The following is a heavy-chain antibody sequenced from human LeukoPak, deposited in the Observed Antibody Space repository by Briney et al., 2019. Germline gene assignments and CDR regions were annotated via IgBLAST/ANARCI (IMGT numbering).Heavy chain of an antibody. CDR3: ARHAVAGKVFDY. CDR2: IIPILSIA. V-gene: IGHV1-69*04. Sequence: ASVKVSCKASGGTVTSYAISWVRQAPGQGGEGMGRIIPILSIANYAQKFQRRVTITADKSTSTAYMELSSLRSEDTAVYYCARHAVAGKVFDYWAREPWSPSPQ. CDR1: GGTVTSYA. J-gene: IGHJ4*02. D-gene: IGHD6-19*01.